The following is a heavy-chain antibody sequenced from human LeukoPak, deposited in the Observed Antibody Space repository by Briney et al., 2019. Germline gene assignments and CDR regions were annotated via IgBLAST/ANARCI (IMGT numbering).Heavy chain of an antibody. CDR2: IRSSADTV. CDR3: ARDSQFNSLDI. CDR1: GFTFSSYD. D-gene: IGHD1-1*01. V-gene: IGHV3-48*03. J-gene: IGHJ3*02. Sequence: PGGSLRLSCAASGFTFSSYDMYWVRQAPRKGREWVSFIRSSADTVYYTDSVKGRFTISGDNPKNSLYLQMNSLRAEDTAVYYCARDSQFNSLDIWGQGTMVTVSS.